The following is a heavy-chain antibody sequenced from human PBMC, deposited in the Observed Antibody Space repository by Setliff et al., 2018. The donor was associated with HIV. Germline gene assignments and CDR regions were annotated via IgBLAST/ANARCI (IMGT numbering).Heavy chain of an antibody. CDR1: GCTLTELS. Sequence: ASVKVSCKVSGCTLTELSMHWVRQAPGKGLEWMGGFDPEDGETIYAQKFQGRVTMTEDTSTDTAYMELSSLRSEDTAVYYCATDLSGSYWYYFDYWGQGTLVTVSS. V-gene: IGHV1-24*01. CDR2: FDPEDGET. CDR3: ATDLSGSYWYYFDY. D-gene: IGHD1-26*01. J-gene: IGHJ4*02.